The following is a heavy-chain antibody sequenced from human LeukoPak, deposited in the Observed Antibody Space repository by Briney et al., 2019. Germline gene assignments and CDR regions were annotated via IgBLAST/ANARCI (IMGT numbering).Heavy chain of an antibody. CDR1: GFTVSSNY. Sequence: PGGSLRLSCAASGFTVSSNYMSWVRQAPGKGLEWVSVIYSGGATYCADSVKGRFTISRDNSKNTLYLQMNSLRAEDTAVYYCARDRLRMYGMDVWGQGTTVTVSS. CDR3: ARDRLRMYGMDV. D-gene: IGHD2-8*01. CDR2: IYSGGAT. V-gene: IGHV3-53*01. J-gene: IGHJ6*02.